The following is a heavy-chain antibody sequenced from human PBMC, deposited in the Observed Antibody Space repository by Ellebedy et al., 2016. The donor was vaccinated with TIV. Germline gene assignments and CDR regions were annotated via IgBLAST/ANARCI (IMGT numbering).Heavy chain of an antibody. V-gene: IGHV3-23*01. CDR1: GFTFSSFA. Sequence: GGSLRLSCAASGFTFSSFAMHWVRQAPGKGLEWLSVISGGGDSTYNAGSVKGRSTRTRDNSKNTLYLQMDRLRAEDTAVYYCAKGTSSGFNYDRVGFEYWGQGALVTVSS. J-gene: IGHJ4*02. CDR3: AKGTSSGFNYDRVGFEY. CDR2: ISGGGDST. D-gene: IGHD3-22*01.